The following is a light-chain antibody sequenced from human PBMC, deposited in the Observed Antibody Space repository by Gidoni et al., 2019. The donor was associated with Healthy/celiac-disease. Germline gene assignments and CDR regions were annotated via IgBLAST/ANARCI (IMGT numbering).Light chain of an antibody. CDR1: QSVSSSY. CDR2: GAS. V-gene: IGKV3-20*01. CDR3: QQYGSQLGLT. Sequence: EIVLTQSPGTLSLSPGERATLSCRASQSVSSSYLAWYQQKPGQAPRLLIYGASSRATGIPDRFSGSGSGTDFTLTISRLEPEDFAVYYCQQYGSQLGLTFGPGTKVDIK. J-gene: IGKJ3*01.